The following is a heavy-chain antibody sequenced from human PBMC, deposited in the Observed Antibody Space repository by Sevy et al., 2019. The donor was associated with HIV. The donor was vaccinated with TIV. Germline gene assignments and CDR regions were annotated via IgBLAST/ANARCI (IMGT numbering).Heavy chain of an antibody. CDR1: GGSISSYY. CDR2: IYYSGST. CDR3: ARLMSLGYYFDY. D-gene: IGHD2-8*01. J-gene: IGHJ4*02. Sequence: SETLSLTCTVSGGSISSYYWSWIRQPPGKGLEWIGYIYYSGSTNYNPFLKSRVTISVDTSKNQFSLKLSSVTAADTAVYYCARLMSLGYYFDYWGQGTLVSVSS. V-gene: IGHV4-59*01.